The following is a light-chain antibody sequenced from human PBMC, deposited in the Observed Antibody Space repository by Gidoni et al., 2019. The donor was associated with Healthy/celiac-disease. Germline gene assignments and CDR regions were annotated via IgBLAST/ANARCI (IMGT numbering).Light chain of an antibody. J-gene: IGKJ1*01. CDR2: GAS. V-gene: IGKV3-20*01. Sequence: EIVLTQSPGTLSLSTGERATLSCRASLGVSSSYLDWYQEKPSQAHRLLIYGASSRATGIPDWFGGSGSGTDFPLTISRLEPEDFAVYYCQQYGGSPTFGQGTKVEIK. CDR1: LGVSSSY. CDR3: QQYGGSPT.